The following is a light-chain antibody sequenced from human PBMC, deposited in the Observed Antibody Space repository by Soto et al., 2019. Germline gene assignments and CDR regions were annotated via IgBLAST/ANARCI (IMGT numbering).Light chain of an antibody. Sequence: VLTHSTGTLSLSAGERATLSCGVSQSVSNNYLAWYQQKPGQAPRLLMYDSSKRATGIPARFSGSGSGTDFTLTISRLEPQDSAIYYCQQYVISVTFGQGTRLEIK. V-gene: IGKV3-20*01. CDR2: DSS. CDR3: QQYVISVT. J-gene: IGKJ5*01. CDR1: QSVSNNY.